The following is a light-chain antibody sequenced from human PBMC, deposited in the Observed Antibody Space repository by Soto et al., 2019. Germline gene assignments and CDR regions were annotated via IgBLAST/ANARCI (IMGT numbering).Light chain of an antibody. CDR1: SSDVAGYNY. V-gene: IGLV2-14*01. Sequence: QSVLTQPASVSGSPGQSITISCTGTSSDVAGYNYVSWYQQHPGKAPKLMIYDVSNRPSGVSNRFSGSKSGNTASLTISGLQAEDEADYYCSSYTSSSTLLYVFGTGTKLTVL. J-gene: IGLJ1*01. CDR2: DVS. CDR3: SSYTSSSTLLYV.